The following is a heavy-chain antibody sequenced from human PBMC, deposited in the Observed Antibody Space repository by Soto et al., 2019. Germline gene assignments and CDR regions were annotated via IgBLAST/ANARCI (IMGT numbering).Heavy chain of an antibody. V-gene: IGHV3-74*03. J-gene: IGHJ6*02. D-gene: IGHD3-10*01. CDR2: INGDGASL. CDR3: AREGSLGLDV. CDR1: GFIFSSFW. Sequence: EVRLEEAGGGFVQPGGSLRVSCSGSGFIFSSFWMHWVRQGPGKGLEWVSRINGDGASLAYADSVKGRFSISRDNVKNTLHLQMNSRGADDTAVYFCAREGSLGLDVWGRWTTVTVSS.